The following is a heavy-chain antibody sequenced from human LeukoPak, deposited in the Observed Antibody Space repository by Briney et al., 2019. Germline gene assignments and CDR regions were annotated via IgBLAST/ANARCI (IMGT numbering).Heavy chain of an antibody. D-gene: IGHD3-22*01. V-gene: IGHV1-69*13. J-gene: IGHJ6*02. CDR2: IIPIFGTA. CDR3: ASSGYYYPIYYYYGMDV. Sequence: GASVKVSCKASGGTFSSYAISWVQQAPGQGLEWMGGIIPIFGTANYAQKFQGRVTITADESTSTAYMELSSLRSEDTAVYYCASSGYYYPIYYYYGMDVWGQGTTVTVSS. CDR1: GGTFSSYA.